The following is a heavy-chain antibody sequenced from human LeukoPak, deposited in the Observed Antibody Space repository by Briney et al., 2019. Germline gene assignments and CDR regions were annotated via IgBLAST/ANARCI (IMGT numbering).Heavy chain of an antibody. D-gene: IGHD3-10*01. CDR3: ARVSVPPYYYYYYMDV. V-gene: IGHV4-31*03. CDR2: IYYSGST. CDR1: GGSLSSGGYY. Sequence: PSETLSLTCTVSGGSLSSGGYYWSWIRQPPGKGLEWIGYIYYSGSTYYNPSLKSRVTISVDTSKNQFSPKLSSVTAADTAVYYCARVSVPPYYYYYYMDVWGKGTTVTVSS. J-gene: IGHJ6*03.